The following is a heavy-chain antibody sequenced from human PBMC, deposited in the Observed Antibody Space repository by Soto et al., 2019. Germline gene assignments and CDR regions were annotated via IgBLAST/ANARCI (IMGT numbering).Heavy chain of an antibody. CDR3: ARGTNQYMVRGVITYGYYYMDV. V-gene: IGHV1-18*01. CDR2: ISAYNGNT. CDR1: GYTFTSYG. Sequence: ASVKVSCKASGYTFTSYGISWVRQAPGQGLEWMGWISAYNGNTNYAQKLQGRVTMTTGTSTSTAYMELRSLRSDDTAVYYCARGTNQYMVRGVITYGYYYMDVWGKGTTVTVSS. D-gene: IGHD3-10*01. J-gene: IGHJ6*03.